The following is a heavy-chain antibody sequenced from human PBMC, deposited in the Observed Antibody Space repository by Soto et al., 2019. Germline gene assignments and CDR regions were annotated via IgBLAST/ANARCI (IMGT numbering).Heavy chain of an antibody. CDR3: ARDCPYYDFWSGYYPMDV. CDR1: GFTFSSYW. J-gene: IGHJ6*02. V-gene: IGHV3-7*01. CDR2: IKQDGSEK. D-gene: IGHD3-3*01. Sequence: EVQLVESGGGLVQPGGSLRLSCAASGFTFSSYWMSWVRQAPGKGLGWVANIKQDGSEKYYVDSVKGRFTISRDNAKNSLYLQMNSLRAEDTAVYYCARDCPYYDFWSGYYPMDVWGQGTTVTVSS.